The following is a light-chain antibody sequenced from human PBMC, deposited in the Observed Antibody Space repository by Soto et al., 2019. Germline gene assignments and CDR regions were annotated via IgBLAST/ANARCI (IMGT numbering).Light chain of an antibody. V-gene: IGKV1-39*01. CDR3: QQSYKMRS. Sequence: EIPLTQSPSSLAASVGDRLTLTCRASRNVSIYLNWYQHKPGKGPTLLIHATSNLQIGVPARFSGSGSGTEFTLTISSLEPEDFGTYYWQQSYKMRSFGQGTRLVIK. CDR1: RNVSIY. CDR2: ATS. J-gene: IGKJ5*01.